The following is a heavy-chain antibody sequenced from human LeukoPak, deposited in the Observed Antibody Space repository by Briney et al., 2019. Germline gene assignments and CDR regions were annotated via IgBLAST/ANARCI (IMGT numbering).Heavy chain of an antibody. Sequence: SETLSLTCTVSGAPVTFYYLSWVRHSAEKGLEWIGRIYTRGNTNYNPPLKSRVTLSVDTSRTQFSLMLSSVTAADTAVYYCAKESRLGGASGSHHFDYWGQGVLVTVSS. V-gene: IGHV4-4*07. CDR2: IYTRGNT. CDR1: GAPVTFYY. CDR3: AKESRLGGASGSHHFDY. D-gene: IGHD3-10*01. J-gene: IGHJ4*02.